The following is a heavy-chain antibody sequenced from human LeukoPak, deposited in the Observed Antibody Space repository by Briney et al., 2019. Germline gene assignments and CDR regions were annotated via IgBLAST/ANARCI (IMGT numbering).Heavy chain of an antibody. Sequence: GGSLRPSCAASGFSFSTYEMHWVRQAPGKGLEWVSDISSSGSTVYYADSVKGRFTTSRDNANNYLYLQMHSLRAEDTAVYYCSLLAVASPQDYWGQGTLVTVSS. V-gene: IGHV3-48*03. D-gene: IGHD6-19*01. CDR3: SLLAVASPQDY. CDR1: GFSFSTYE. J-gene: IGHJ4*02. CDR2: ISSSGSTV.